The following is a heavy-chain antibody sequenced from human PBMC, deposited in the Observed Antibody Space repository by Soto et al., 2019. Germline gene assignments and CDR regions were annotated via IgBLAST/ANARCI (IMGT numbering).Heavy chain of an antibody. CDR3: ARESGIAARSGDNFDY. V-gene: IGHV1-2*02. CDR2: INSNSGGT. Sequence: ASVKVSCKASGYTFTGYYIHWVRQAPGQGLEWMGWINSNSGGTNFAQKFRGRVTMTRGTSISTAYMALSRLRSDDTAVFYCARESGIAARSGDNFDYWGQGTLVTVSS. D-gene: IGHD6-6*01. CDR1: GYTFTGYY. J-gene: IGHJ4*02.